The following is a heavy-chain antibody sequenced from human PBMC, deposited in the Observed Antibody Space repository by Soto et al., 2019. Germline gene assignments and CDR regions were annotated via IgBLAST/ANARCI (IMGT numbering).Heavy chain of an antibody. V-gene: IGHV3-11*05. CDR2: ISSSSSYT. Sequence: QVQLVESGGGLVKPGGSLRLSCAASGFTFSDYYMSWIRQAPGKGLEWVSYISSSSSYTNYADSVKGRFTISRDNAKNSLYLQMNSLRAEDTAVYYCARIIAVAGTALFGLPDCWGQGTLVTVSS. D-gene: IGHD6-19*01. CDR3: ARIIAVAGTALFGLPDC. CDR1: GFTFSDYY. J-gene: IGHJ4*02.